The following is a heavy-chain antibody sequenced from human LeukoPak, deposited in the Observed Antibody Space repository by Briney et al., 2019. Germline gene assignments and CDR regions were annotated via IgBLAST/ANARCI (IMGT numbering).Heavy chain of an antibody. CDR2: VYYSGST. Sequence: SETLSLTCTVSGGSISSSSYYWGWIRQPPGKGLEWIGSVYYSGSTYYNASLKSRVTISVDTSKNQFSLKLSPVTAADTAVYYCARAADWFDPWGQGTLVTVSS. V-gene: IGHV4-39*07. CDR3: ARAADWFDP. J-gene: IGHJ5*02. CDR1: GGSISSSSYY.